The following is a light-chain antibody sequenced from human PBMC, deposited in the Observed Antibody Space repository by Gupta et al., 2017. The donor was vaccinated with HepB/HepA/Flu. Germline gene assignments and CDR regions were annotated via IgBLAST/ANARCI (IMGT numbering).Light chain of an antibody. Sequence: DLQMNQSPSSPAASVGDRVTITRRESQSDATYLHWYQQEPGKPPRLLIYGASTLQSGVPPRFSGSGSGTDFTLTISILHPEDFAMYYCQQYDKTPYTFGQGTKLEI. CDR3: QQYDKTPYT. CDR1: QSDATY. CDR2: GAS. V-gene: IGKV1-39*01. J-gene: IGKJ2*01.